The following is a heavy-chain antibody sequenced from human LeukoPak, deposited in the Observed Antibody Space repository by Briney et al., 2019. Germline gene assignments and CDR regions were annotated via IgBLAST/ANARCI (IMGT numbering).Heavy chain of an antibody. CDR1: GGSSSGYY. CDR3: AREGIQLWPSDY. CDR2: INHSGST. D-gene: IGHD5-18*01. Sequence: LESLSLSCAVYGGSSSGYYWSWIRQPPRKGLEWIGEINHSGSTNYNPSLKSRVTISVDSSKNQFSLKLSSVTAADAAVYYCAREGIQLWPSDYWGQGTLVTVSS. J-gene: IGHJ4*02. V-gene: IGHV4-34*01.